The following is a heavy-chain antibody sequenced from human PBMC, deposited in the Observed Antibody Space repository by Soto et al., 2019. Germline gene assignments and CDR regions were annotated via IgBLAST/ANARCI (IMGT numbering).Heavy chain of an antibody. CDR2: INPNSGGT. Sequence: ASVKVSCKASGYTFTGYYMHWVRQAPGQGLEWMGWINPNSGGTNYAQKFQGWVTMTRDTSISTAYMELSRLRSDDTAVYYCARENYDILTGRREGFDYWGQGTLVTVSS. V-gene: IGHV1-2*04. CDR3: ARENYDILTGRREGFDY. J-gene: IGHJ4*02. D-gene: IGHD3-9*01. CDR1: GYTFTGYY.